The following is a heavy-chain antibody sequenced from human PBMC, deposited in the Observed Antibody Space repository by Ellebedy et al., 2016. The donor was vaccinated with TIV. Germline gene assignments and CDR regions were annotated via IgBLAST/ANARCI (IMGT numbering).Heavy chain of an antibody. Sequence: PGGSLRLSCAASGFTFDDYTMHWVRQVPGKGLEWVSGISWNSGKMGYADPVKGRFTISRDNAKNSLYLQMNSLRGEDTALYYCARTYYGSGSPDYWGQGTLVTVSS. J-gene: IGHJ4*02. CDR2: ISWNSGKM. CDR3: ARTYYGSGSPDY. D-gene: IGHD3-10*01. CDR1: GFTFDDYT. V-gene: IGHV3-9*01.